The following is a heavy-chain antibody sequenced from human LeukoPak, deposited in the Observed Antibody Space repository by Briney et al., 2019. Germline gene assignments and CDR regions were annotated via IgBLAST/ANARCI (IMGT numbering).Heavy chain of an antibody. J-gene: IGHJ4*02. CDR1: GGSFSGYY. Sequence: SETRSLTCAVYGGSFSGYYWSWIRQPPGKGLEWIGEINHSGSTNYNPSLKSRVTISVDTSKNQFSLKLSSVTAADTAVYYCANQRRYCSGGSCYSYYFDYWGQGTLVTVSS. D-gene: IGHD2-15*01. V-gene: IGHV4-34*01. CDR2: INHSGST. CDR3: ANQRRYCSGGSCYSYYFDY.